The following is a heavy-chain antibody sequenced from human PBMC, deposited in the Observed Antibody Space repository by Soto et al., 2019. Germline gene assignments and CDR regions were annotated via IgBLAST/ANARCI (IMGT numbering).Heavy chain of an antibody. CDR2: ISSSSSYI. V-gene: IGHV3-21*01. Sequence: PGGSLRLSCAASGFTFSSDSMNWVRQAPGKGLEWVSSISSSSSYIYYADSVKGRFTISRDNAKNSLYLQMNSLRAEDTAVYYCARALSTDLYYYGMYVWGQGTTVTVSS. CDR3: ARALSTDLYYYGMYV. J-gene: IGHJ6*02. D-gene: IGHD4-4*01. CDR1: GFTFSSDS.